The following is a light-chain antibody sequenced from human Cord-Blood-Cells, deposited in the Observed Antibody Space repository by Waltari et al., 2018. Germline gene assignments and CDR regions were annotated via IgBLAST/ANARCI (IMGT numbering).Light chain of an antibody. V-gene: IGLV2-8*01. CDR1: SSDVGGYNY. Sequence: QSALTQPPSASGSPGQSVTISCTGNSSDVGGYNYVSWYQQHPGKAPKLMIYEVSKRPSGVPDRFSGSKSGNTASLTGSGLQAEDEADYYCSSYAGSNNLGVFGGGTKLTVL. CDR3: SSYAGSNNLGV. J-gene: IGLJ2*01. CDR2: EVS.